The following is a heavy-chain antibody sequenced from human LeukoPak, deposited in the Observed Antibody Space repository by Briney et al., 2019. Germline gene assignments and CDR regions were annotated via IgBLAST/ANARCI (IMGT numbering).Heavy chain of an antibody. V-gene: IGHV3-74*01. Sequence: GGSLRLSCAPSGFTFSAYWMHWVRQVPGKGRVWVSRINNDGTATFFADSVKGRFTISRDNAKNTLYLQMDSLRAEDTAMYYCAREILEPGKTHEYWGQGTLVTVSS. CDR1: GFTFSAYW. J-gene: IGHJ4*02. CDR2: INNDGTAT. CDR3: AREILEPGKTHEY. D-gene: IGHD1-1*01.